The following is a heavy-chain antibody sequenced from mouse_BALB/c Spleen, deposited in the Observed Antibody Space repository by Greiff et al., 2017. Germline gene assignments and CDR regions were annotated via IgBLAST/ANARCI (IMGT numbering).Heavy chain of an antibody. Sequence: VQLQQSGGGLVKPGGSLKLSCAASGFTFSDYYMYWVRQTPEKRLEWVATISDGGSYTYYPDSVKGRFTISRDNAKNNLYLQMSSLKSEDTAMYYCARGVRYAMDYWGQGTSVTVSS. J-gene: IGHJ4*01. CDR1: GFTFSDYY. CDR2: ISDGGSYT. V-gene: IGHV5-4*02. CDR3: ARGVRYAMDY. D-gene: IGHD5-1*01.